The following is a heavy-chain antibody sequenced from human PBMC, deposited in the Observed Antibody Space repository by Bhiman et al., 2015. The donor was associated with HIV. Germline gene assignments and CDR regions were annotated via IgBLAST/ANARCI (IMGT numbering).Heavy chain of an antibody. CDR2: ISYDGNNK. D-gene: IGHD4-11*01. CDR3: AREDRLPFDY. CDR1: GFTFSSFG. Sequence: QVQLVESGGGVVQPGRSLRLSCAASGFTFSSFGMHWVRQAPGKGLEWVAVISYDGNNKYYADSVKGRFTISRENSKNTLYLQMNSLRAEDTAVYHCAREDRLPFDYWGQGTLVTVSS. J-gene: IGHJ4*02. V-gene: IGHV3-30*03.